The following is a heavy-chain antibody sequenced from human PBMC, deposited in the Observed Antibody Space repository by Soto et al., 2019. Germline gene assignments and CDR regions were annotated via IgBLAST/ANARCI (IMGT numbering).Heavy chain of an antibody. V-gene: IGHV3-7*03. J-gene: IGHJ1*01. CDR2: IKQDGSEK. D-gene: IGHD6-13*01. CDR1: GFTFSSYW. CDR3: ASLSIAAAGPAEYFQH. Sequence: GGSLRLSCAASGFTFSSYWRSWVRQAPGKGLEWMANIKQDGSEKYYVDSVKGRLTISRDNAKNSLYLQMNSLRAEDTAVYYCASLSIAAAGPAEYFQHWGQGTLVTVSS.